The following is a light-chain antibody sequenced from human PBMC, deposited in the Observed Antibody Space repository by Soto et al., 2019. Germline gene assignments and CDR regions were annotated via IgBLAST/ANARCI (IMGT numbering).Light chain of an antibody. CDR2: EVT. J-gene: IGLJ1*01. V-gene: IGLV2-14*01. CDR1: SRDIGFFNY. CDR3: SSYTTLSTDV. Sequence: QSVLTQPPSVSGSPGQSITISCTGTSRDIGFFNYVSWYQQFPGNAPKLIIFEVTNRPSGVSNRFSGSKSGNTASLTISGLHAEYVADYYCSSYTTLSTDV.